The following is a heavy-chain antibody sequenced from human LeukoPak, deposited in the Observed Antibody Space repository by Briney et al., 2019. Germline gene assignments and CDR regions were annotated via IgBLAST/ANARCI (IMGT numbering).Heavy chain of an antibody. CDR1: GGSISSSY. J-gene: IGHJ4*02. CDR3: ARRNGDYVNDY. V-gene: IGHV4-59*08. CDR2: IYYSGST. Sequence: KSSETLSLTCTVSGGSISSSYWSWIRQPPGKGLEWIGYIYYSGSTNYNPSLKSRVTISVDTSKNQFSLKLSSVTAADTAVYYCARRNGDYVNDYWGQGTLVTVSS. D-gene: IGHD4-17*01.